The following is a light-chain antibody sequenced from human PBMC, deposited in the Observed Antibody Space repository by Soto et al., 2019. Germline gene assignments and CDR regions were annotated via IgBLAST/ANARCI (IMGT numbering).Light chain of an antibody. V-gene: IGKV3-11*01. Sequence: LAPGKRAPLSWRASQSVSTYLAWYQQQPGQAPGPLLYDASNTAAGIPAGFSGSWSGTDFTLTSSSLEPEDFAVYYWQQGRNWQVTFGQGTRLEIK. CDR1: QSVSTY. CDR3: QQGRNWQVT. CDR2: DAS. J-gene: IGKJ5*01.